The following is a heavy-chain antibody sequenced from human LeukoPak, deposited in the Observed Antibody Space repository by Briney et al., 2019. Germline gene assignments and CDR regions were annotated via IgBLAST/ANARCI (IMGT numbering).Heavy chain of an antibody. D-gene: IGHD3/OR15-3a*01. J-gene: IGHJ4*02. CDR2: ICSRGAI. Sequence: GGSLRLSCAASGFTFDDYGMSWVRQAPGKGLEWVSYICSRGAIYYADSVKGRFTISRDNAKNSLYLQMNSLRAEDTAVYYCARATFIWTAYYTHWGQGTLVTVSS. V-gene: IGHV3-69-1*02. CDR1: GFTFDDYG. CDR3: ARATFIWTAYYTH.